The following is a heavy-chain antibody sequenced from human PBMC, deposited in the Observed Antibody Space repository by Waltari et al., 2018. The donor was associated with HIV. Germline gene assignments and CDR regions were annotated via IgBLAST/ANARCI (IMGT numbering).Heavy chain of an antibody. J-gene: IGHJ6*02. CDR3: AREGGSCRGGACEYFGMDV. D-gene: IGHD2-15*01. CDR1: VASFLSAT. V-gene: IGHV3-21*02. CDR2: IISSSKYI. Sequence: DVRLMESGGGLVRPGGSLRLTCLICVASFLSATLNLVPQAAGEELEEVASIISSSKYIYNGESVQGRFTISRDNSNNSLYLQMDRLRAEDTAVYYCAREGGSCRGGACEYFGMDVWGQGTKVTVSS.